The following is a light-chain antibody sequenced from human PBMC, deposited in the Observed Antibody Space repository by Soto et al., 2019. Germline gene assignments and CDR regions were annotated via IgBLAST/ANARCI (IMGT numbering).Light chain of an antibody. J-gene: IGKJ1*01. CDR1: QSISSW. Sequence: DIQMTQSPSTLSASVGDRVTITCRASQSISSWLAWYQQKPGKAPKLLIYKASILESGVPSRFSGSGSGTEFTLTISSLQPADFATFYCQQYNSYPWTFGQGTKVEI. CDR2: KAS. V-gene: IGKV1-5*03. CDR3: QQYNSYPWT.